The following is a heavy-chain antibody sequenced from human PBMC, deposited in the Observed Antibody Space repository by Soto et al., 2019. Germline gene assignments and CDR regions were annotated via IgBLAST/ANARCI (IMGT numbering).Heavy chain of an antibody. CDR3: ARVLIPDRRSGWFDY. CDR2: IKQDGSEK. CDR1: GFTFSSYW. D-gene: IGHD6-19*01. Sequence: EVQLVESGGGLVQPGGSLRLSCAASGFTFSSYWMSWVRQAPGKGLEWVANIKQDGSEKYYVDSVKGRFTISRDNAKNSLYLQMNSLRAEDTAVYYCARVLIPDRRSGWFDYWGQGTLVTVSS. J-gene: IGHJ4*02. V-gene: IGHV3-7*05.